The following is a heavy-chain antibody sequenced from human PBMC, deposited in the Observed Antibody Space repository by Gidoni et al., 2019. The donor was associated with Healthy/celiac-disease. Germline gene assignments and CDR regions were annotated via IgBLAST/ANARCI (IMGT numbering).Heavy chain of an antibody. Sequence: EVQLVESGGVVVQPGGSLRLSCASSGFTFDDYTMHWVRQAPGKGPEWVSLISWDGGSTYYADSVKGRFTISRDNSKNSLYLQMNSLRTEDTALYYCAKDGGRDYGDYAPIDYWGQGTLVTVSS. J-gene: IGHJ4*02. CDR2: ISWDGGST. V-gene: IGHV3-43*01. CDR3: AKDGGRDYGDYAPIDY. CDR1: GFTFDDYT. D-gene: IGHD4-17*01.